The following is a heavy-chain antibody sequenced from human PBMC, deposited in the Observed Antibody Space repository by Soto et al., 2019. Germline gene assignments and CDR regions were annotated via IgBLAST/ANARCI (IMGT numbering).Heavy chain of an antibody. V-gene: IGHV4-39*01. CDR2: IYYDGST. Sequence: QMQLQESGPGLVKPSETLSLTCTVSGGSINSNNYYWAWIRQPPGKGLAWIASIYYDGSTYYNPSPKSRVTISIDPSKTQFSLRLRSVTAADTAIYYCAKVVVAATRHTDFDSWGQGTLVTVSS. D-gene: IGHD2-15*01. CDR1: GGSINSNNYY. J-gene: IGHJ4*02. CDR3: AKVVVAATRHTDFDS.